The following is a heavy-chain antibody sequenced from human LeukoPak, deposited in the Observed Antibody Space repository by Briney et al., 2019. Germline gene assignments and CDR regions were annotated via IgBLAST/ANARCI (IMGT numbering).Heavy chain of an antibody. J-gene: IGHJ3*02. D-gene: IGHD2-2*02. Sequence: SETLSLTCTVSGGSISSSSYYWGWIRQPPGKGLEWIGSIYYSGSTYYNPSLKSRVTISVDTSKNQFSLKLSSVTAADTAVYYCARQPRYCSSTSCYKNAFDIWGQGTMVTVSS. CDR1: GGSISSSSYY. CDR2: IYYSGST. CDR3: ARQPRYCSSTSCYKNAFDI. V-gene: IGHV4-39*01.